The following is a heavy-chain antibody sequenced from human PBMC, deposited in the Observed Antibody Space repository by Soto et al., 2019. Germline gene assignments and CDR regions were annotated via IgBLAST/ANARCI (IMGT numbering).Heavy chain of an antibody. CDR1: CGSISSGGYY. Sequence: ASETLSLTCTGSCGSISSGGYYWSWIRQHPGKGLEWIGYIYYSGSTYYNPSLKSRVTISVDTSKNQFSLKLSSVTAADTAVYYCARDREYCSGGSCSLGAFDIWGQGTMVTVSS. D-gene: IGHD2-15*01. CDR3: ARDREYCSGGSCSLGAFDI. J-gene: IGHJ3*02. CDR2: IYYSGST. V-gene: IGHV4-31*03.